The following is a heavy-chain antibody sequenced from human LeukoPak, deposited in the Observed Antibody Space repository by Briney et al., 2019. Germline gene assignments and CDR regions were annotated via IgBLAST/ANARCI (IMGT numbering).Heavy chain of an antibody. J-gene: IGHJ4*02. V-gene: IGHV4-31*03. CDR3: ARMDSYGYEDY. Sequence: SETLSLTCTVSGGSISSGSYYWSWIRQHPGKGLEWIGYIYYSGSTYYNPSLKSRVTISVDTSKNQFSLKLSSVTAADTAVYYCARMDSYGYEDYWGQGTLVTVSS. D-gene: IGHD5-18*01. CDR2: IYYSGST. CDR1: GGSISSGSYY.